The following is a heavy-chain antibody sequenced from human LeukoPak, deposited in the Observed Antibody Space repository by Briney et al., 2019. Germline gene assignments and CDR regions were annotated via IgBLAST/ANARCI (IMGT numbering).Heavy chain of an antibody. Sequence: SETLSLTCTVSGGSISSYYWSWIRQPPGKGLEWIGRIYTSGSTNYNPSLKSRVTMSVDTSKNQFSLKLSSVTAADTAVYYCARVLVRGGYYFDYWGQGTLVTVSS. CDR1: GGSISSYY. V-gene: IGHV4-4*07. D-gene: IGHD3-10*01. J-gene: IGHJ4*02. CDR3: ARVLVRGGYYFDY. CDR2: IYTSGST.